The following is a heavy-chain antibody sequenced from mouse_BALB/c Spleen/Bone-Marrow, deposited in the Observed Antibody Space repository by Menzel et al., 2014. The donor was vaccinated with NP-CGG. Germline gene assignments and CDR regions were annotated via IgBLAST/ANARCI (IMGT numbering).Heavy chain of an antibody. V-gene: IGHV1-14*01. CDR1: GYTFTSYV. Sequence: EVKLVESGPELVKPGASVKMSCKASGYTFTSYVMHWVKQKPGQGLEWIGYINPYDDGTKYNEKFKGKATLTADKSSNTVYMQLISLTAEDSAVFFCVTDPYYGRQYYFDYWGQGTTLTVSS. CDR3: VTDPYYGRQYYFDY. CDR2: INPYDDGT. J-gene: IGHJ2*01. D-gene: IGHD1-1*02.